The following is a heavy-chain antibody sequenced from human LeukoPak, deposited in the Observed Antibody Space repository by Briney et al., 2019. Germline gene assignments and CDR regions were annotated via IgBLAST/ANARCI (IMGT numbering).Heavy chain of an antibody. CDR2: IYYSGST. D-gene: IGHD3-22*01. CDR1: GGSFSGYY. Sequence: SETLSLTCAVYGGSFSGYYWSWIRQPPGKGLEWIGYIYYSGSTNYNPSLKSRVTISVDTSKNQFSLKLSSVTAADTAVYYCARARYDSTYDYWGQGTLVTVSS. J-gene: IGHJ4*02. V-gene: IGHV4-59*08. CDR3: ARARYDSTYDY.